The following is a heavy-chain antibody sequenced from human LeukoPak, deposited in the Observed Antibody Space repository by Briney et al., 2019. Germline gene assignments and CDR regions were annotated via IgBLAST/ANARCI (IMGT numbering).Heavy chain of an antibody. CDR3: ARGVHYFDP. V-gene: IGHV4-59*11. Sequence: SETLSLTCTVSGGSISGHYWSWIRQPPGEALEWIGYIFYGGTTDYNPSLKSRVTMSVDASKNQFSLNLNSMTSSDTAVYYCARGVHYFDPWGQGTLVTVSS. D-gene: IGHD1-26*01. CDR2: IFYGGTT. CDR1: GGSISGHY. J-gene: IGHJ5*02.